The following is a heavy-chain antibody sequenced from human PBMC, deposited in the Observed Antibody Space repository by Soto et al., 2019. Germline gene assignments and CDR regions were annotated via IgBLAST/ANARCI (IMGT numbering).Heavy chain of an antibody. CDR2: IYTSGST. CDR1: GGSISSYY. V-gene: IGHV4-4*07. D-gene: IGHD3-22*01. CDR3: ARANYDRSGPFAFDI. Sequence: SETLSLTFTVSGGSISSYYWSWIRQPAGKGLEWIGRIYTSGSTNYNPSLKSRVTMSVDTPKNQFSLKLSSVTAADTAVYYCARANYDRSGPFAFDIWGQGTMVTVSS. J-gene: IGHJ3*02.